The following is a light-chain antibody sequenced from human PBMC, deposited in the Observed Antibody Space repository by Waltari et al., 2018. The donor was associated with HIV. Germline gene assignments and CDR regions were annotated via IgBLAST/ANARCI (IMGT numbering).Light chain of an antibody. Sequence: DIHMTQSPVSLSSYVGDKVTITCQASQDIKKNLNWYHQRPGKAPKVLIYEASHLETGVSSRFSAGGSGTDFSLSINSLQAEDIGTFYCQQSHQYLTFGPGTKVEIK. CDR2: EAS. J-gene: IGKJ1*01. CDR1: QDIKKN. V-gene: IGKV1-33*01. CDR3: QQSHQYLT.